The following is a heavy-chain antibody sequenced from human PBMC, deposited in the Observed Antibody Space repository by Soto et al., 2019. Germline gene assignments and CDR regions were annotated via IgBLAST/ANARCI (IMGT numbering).Heavy chain of an antibody. CDR3: ATGDWSRTNNFDT. Sequence: NLLESGGGLVKPGGCLRLSCEGSGFLFSHYYMSWIRQGPEKRLELVAYISSNSTAFCYADSVKGRFTVSKDDAKKSVFLQMTSVTSDDTATYYCATGDWSRTNNFDTWGQGTQVIVSA. J-gene: IGHJ5*02. D-gene: IGHD2-2*01. CDR2: ISSNSTAF. CDR1: GFLFSHYY. V-gene: IGHV3-11*01.